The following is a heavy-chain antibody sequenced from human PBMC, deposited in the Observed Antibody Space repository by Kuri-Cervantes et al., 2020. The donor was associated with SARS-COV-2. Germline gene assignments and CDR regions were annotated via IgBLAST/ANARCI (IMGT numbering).Heavy chain of an antibody. Sequence: ASVKVSCKASGYTFTGYYIHWVRQAPGHGLEWMGWINPSGSGTRYPQRFQGRVSMTRDTSTSTVYMELSSLTSEDTAVYYCVVGFFSSRKWDYWGQGTLVTVSS. CDR1: GYTFTGYY. D-gene: IGHD2-15*01. CDR3: VVGFFSSRKWDY. CDR2: INPSGSGT. V-gene: IGHV1-46*01. J-gene: IGHJ4*02.